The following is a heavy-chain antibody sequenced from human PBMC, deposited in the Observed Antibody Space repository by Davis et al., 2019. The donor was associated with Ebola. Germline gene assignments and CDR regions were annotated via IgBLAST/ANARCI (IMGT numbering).Heavy chain of an antibody. CDR3: AKGTNRIAVAGIGENY. CDR1: GFTFSNYG. D-gene: IGHD6-19*01. Sequence: PGGSLRLSCAASGFTFSNYGMHWVRQAPGKGLEWVAVISYDGSSKYYADSVKGRFTISRDNSKSTLYLQMNSLRAEDTAVYYCAKGTNRIAVAGIGENYWGQGTLVTVSS. J-gene: IGHJ4*02. V-gene: IGHV3-30*18. CDR2: ISYDGSSK.